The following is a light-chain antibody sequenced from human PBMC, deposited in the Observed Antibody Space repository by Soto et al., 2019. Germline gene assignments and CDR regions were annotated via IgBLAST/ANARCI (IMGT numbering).Light chain of an antibody. CDR3: SSYTTTTRL. Sequence: QSALTQPASVSGSPGQSITISCTGTSSDIGSNNYVSWFQQRPGKDPTLIIYEVSNRPSGVSTHFSGSKSGNTASLTISGLLPEDEAEYYCSSYTTTTRLFGGGTKLTVL. J-gene: IGLJ3*02. V-gene: IGLV2-14*01. CDR2: EVS. CDR1: SSDIGSNNY.